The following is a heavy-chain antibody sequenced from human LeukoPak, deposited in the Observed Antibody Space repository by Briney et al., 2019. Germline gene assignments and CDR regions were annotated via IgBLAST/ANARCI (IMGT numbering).Heavy chain of an antibody. J-gene: IGHJ3*02. D-gene: IGHD3-10*01. CDR2: IYYSGST. V-gene: IGHV4-39*01. CDR1: GGSISSSSYY. CDR3: ARQAMVRGVGAFDI. Sequence: SETLSLTCTVSGGSISSSSYYWGWIRQPPGKGLEWIGSIYYSGSTYYNPSLKSRVTISVDTSKSQFSMKLSSVTAADTAVYYCARQAMVRGVGAFDIWGQGTMVTVSS.